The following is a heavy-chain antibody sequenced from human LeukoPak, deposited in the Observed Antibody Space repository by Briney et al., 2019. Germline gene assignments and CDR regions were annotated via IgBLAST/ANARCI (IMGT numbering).Heavy chain of an antibody. CDR3: ATITMVRGVILDY. CDR2: IYHSGST. V-gene: IGHV4-30-2*01. Sequence: PSQTLSLTCTVSGGSISSGGYYWSWIRQPPGKGLEWIGYIYHSGSTYYNPSLKSRVTISVDRSKNQFSLKLSSVTAADTAVYYCATITMVRGVILDYWGQGTLVTVSS. J-gene: IGHJ4*02. CDR1: GGSISSGGYY. D-gene: IGHD3-10*01.